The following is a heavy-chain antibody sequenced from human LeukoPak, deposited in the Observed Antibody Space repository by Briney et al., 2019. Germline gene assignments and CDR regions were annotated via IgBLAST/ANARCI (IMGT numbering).Heavy chain of an antibody. V-gene: IGHV4-39*01. J-gene: IGHJ3*02. CDR2: IYYSGST. Sequence: PSETLSLTCTVSGGSISSSSYYWGWIRQPPGKGLEWIGSIYYSGSTYYNPSLKSRVTISVDTSKNQFSLKLSSVTAADTAVYYCARLTVRKIFSRGAFDIWGQGTMVTVSS. D-gene: IGHD2-15*01. CDR1: GGSISSSSYY. CDR3: ARLTVRKIFSRGAFDI.